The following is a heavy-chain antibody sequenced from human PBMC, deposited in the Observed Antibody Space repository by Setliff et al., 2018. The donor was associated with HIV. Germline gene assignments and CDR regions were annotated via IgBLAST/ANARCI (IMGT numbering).Heavy chain of an antibody. Sequence: PSETLSLTCTVSGYSISSDYWWGWIRQPPGKGLEWIGSIYHSGNTYYNPSLKSRDIISVDMSKNQFSLKLTSVTAADTAVFYCARSVMTTTNYFDYWGPGTLVTVSS. J-gene: IGHJ4*02. D-gene: IGHD4-4*01. CDR3: ARSVMTTTNYFDY. CDR2: IYHSGNT. CDR1: GYSISSDYW. V-gene: IGHV4-38-2*02.